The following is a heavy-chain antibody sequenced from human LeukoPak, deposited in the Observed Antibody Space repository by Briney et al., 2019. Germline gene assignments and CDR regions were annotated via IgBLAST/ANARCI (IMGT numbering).Heavy chain of an antibody. J-gene: IGHJ4*02. V-gene: IGHV3-30*02. CDR3: AKLSLGDFEYFDY. CDR2: IRYDGSSK. D-gene: IGHD2-21*02. CDR1: GFTFSSYG. Sequence: PGGSLRLSCAASGFTFSSYGMHWVRQAPGKGLEWVAFIRYDGSSKYYADSVKGRFTISRDNSKSTVYLQMNGLRVEDTALYYCAKLSLGDFEYFDYWGQGTLVTVSS.